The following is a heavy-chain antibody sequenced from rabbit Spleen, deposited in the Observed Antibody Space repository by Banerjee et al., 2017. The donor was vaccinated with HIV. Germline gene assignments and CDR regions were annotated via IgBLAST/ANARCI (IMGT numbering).Heavy chain of an antibody. D-gene: IGHD8-1*01. J-gene: IGHJ4*01. CDR2: INAVTGKA. CDR3: ARLSSDWTYLEL. CDR1: GFSFSNKAV. V-gene: IGHV1S45*01. Sequence: QEQLVESGGGLVKPEGSLKLSCTASGFSFSNKAVMCWVRQAPGKGLEWIACINAVTGKAVYASWAKGRFTFSKTSSTTVTLQMTSLTAADTATYFCARLSSDWTYLELWGPGTLVTVS.